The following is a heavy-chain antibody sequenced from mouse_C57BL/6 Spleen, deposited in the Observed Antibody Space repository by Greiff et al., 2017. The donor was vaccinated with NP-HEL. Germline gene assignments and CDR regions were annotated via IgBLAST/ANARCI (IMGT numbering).Heavy chain of an antibody. Sequence: QVQLKQPGAELVKPGASVKLSCKASGYTFTSYWMHWVKQRPGQGLEWIGMIHPNSGSTNYNEKFKSKATLTVDKSSSTAYMQLSSLTSEDSAVYYCAREDGYYYFDYWGQGTTLTVSS. J-gene: IGHJ2*01. V-gene: IGHV1-64*01. CDR2: IHPNSGST. CDR3: AREDGYYYFDY. D-gene: IGHD2-3*01. CDR1: GYTFTSYW.